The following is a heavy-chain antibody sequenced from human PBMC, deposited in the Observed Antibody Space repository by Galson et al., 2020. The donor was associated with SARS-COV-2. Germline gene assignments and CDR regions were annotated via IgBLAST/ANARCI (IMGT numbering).Heavy chain of an antibody. CDR3: ERTIYGEYYYYEGMDV. J-gene: IGHJ6*01. CDR1: GFSLTTSEMC. D-gene: IGHD4-17*01. V-gene: IGHV2-70*01. Sequence: SGPTLVPPTQTLTLTSTFSGFSLTTSEMCVCWIRQPPGKALEWLALIDSDVDKYSSSSLKTTLTISKDTSKHQVVLTMTNMDPVDTATYYCERTIYGEYYYYEGMDVGGQGAMVTVSS. CDR2: IDSDVDK.